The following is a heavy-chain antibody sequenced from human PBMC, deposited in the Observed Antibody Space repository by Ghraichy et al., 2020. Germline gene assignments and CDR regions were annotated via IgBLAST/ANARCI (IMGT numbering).Heavy chain of an antibody. CDR3: ARGATYYGSGSSGGY. V-gene: IGHV4-34*01. CDR2: INHSGST. CDR1: GGSFSGYY. D-gene: IGHD3-10*01. Sequence: TLSLTCAVYGGSFSGYYWSWIRQPPGKGLEWIGEINHSGSTNYNPSLKSRVTISVDTSKNQFSLKLSSVTAADTAVYYCARGATYYGSGSSGGYWGQGTLVTVSS. J-gene: IGHJ4*02.